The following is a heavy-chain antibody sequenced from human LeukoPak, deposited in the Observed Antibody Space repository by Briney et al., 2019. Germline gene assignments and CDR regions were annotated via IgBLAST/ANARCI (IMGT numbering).Heavy chain of an antibody. CDR1: GGSISSSGNF. CDR2: ISFSGST. J-gene: IGHJ4*02. D-gene: IGHD2-2*01. V-gene: IGHV4-39*01. Sequence: PETLSLTCNVSGGSISSSGNFWAWIRQPPGKGLEWIATISFSGSTQYNPSLKSRVTISVDTSKNLFSLKLNSVTATDTAVYYCARHTSGSSLDYWGQGSLVTVSS. CDR3: ARHTSGSSLDY.